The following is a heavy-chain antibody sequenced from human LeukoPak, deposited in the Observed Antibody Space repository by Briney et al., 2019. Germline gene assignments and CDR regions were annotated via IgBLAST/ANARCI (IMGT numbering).Heavy chain of an antibody. J-gene: IGHJ6*03. Sequence: ASVKVSCKASGYTFTSYAMNWVRQAPGQGLEWMGWINTNTGNPTYAQGFTGRFVFSLDTSVSTAYLQISSLKAEDTAVYYCARYPLHCSSTSCLYYYYYMDVWGKGTTVTVSS. D-gene: IGHD2-2*01. CDR1: GYTFTSYA. V-gene: IGHV7-4-1*02. CDR2: INTNTGNP. CDR3: ARYPLHCSSTSCLYYYYYMDV.